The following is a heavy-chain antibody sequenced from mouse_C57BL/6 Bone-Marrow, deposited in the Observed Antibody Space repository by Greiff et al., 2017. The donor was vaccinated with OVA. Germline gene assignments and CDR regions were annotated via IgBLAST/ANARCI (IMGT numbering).Heavy chain of an antibody. J-gene: IGHJ2*01. CDR2: INYDGSST. Sequence: EVHLVESEGGLVQPGSSMKLSCTASGFTFSDYYMAWVRQVPEKGLEWVANINYDGSSTYYLDSLKSRFIISRDNAKNILYLQMSSLKSEDTATYYCARGYGSSPVFDYWGQGTTLTVSS. V-gene: IGHV5-16*01. CDR3: ARGYGSSPVFDY. D-gene: IGHD1-1*01. CDR1: GFTFSDYY.